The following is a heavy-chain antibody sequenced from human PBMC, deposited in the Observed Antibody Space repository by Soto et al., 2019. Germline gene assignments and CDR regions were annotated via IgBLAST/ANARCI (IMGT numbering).Heavy chain of an antibody. Sequence: QVQLVESGGGVVQPGRSLRLSCAASGFTFTRNAMQWFRQAPGKGLEWGAVISYDGSTKYYADSVKVRFTISRDNSKNTLYMQMNSLRDEDTAVYYCAKVGRSGHYFDHWGQGTLVTVSS. CDR1: GFTFTRNA. J-gene: IGHJ4*02. CDR3: AKVGRSGHYFDH. CDR2: ISYDGSTK. V-gene: IGHV3-30-3*01.